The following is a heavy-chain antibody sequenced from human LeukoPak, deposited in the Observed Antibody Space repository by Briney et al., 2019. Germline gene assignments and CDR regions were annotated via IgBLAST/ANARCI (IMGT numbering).Heavy chain of an antibody. V-gene: IGHV3-30*18. CDR1: GFTFSSYG. J-gene: IGHJ4*02. CDR2: ISYDGSNK. D-gene: IGHD6-13*01. Sequence: GGSLRLSCAASGFTFSSYGMHWVRQAPGKGLEWVAVISYDGSNKYYADSVKGRFTISRDNSKNTLYLQMNSLRAEDTAVYYCAKGRKYSSSWYYFDYWGQGTLVTVSS. CDR3: AKGRKYSSSWYYFDY.